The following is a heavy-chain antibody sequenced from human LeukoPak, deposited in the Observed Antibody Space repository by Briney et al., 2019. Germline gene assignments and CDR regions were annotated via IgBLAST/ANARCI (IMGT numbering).Heavy chain of an antibody. CDR1: GGSISSYY. CDR3: ARDPPATPFDY. D-gene: IGHD5-24*01. V-gene: IGHV4-59*12. Sequence: PSETLSLTCTVSGGSISSYYWSWIRQPPGKGLEWIGYIYYSGSTNYNPSLKSRVTMSVDTSKNQFSLKLSSVTAADTAVYYCARDPPATPFDYWGQGTLVTVSS. J-gene: IGHJ4*02. CDR2: IYYSGST.